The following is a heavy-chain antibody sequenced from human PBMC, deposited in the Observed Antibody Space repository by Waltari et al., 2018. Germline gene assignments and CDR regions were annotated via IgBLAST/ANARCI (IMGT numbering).Heavy chain of an antibody. J-gene: IGHJ4*02. V-gene: IGHV3-23*01. Sequence: EVQLLESGGDLVQPGGSLSPSFAASGFSFSNYALTWVRQRTGKGLELVSSINENDFKTHYADSVKGRFIISRDNSKNTLYLQMNSRRAEDTAVYYCAKQFLDENWGQGTLVTVSS. CDR2: INENDFKT. CDR3: AKQFLDEN. D-gene: IGHD1-1*01. CDR1: GFSFSNYA.